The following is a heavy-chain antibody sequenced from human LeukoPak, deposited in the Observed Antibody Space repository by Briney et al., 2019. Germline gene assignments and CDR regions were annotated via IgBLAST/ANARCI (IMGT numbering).Heavy chain of an antibody. V-gene: IGHV1-69*13. CDR1: GGTFSSYA. CDR3: ARANYYSDTRGYYGAGFDD. Sequence: SVKVSCKASGGTFSSYAISWVRQAPGQGLEWMRGIIPIFGTANYAQKFQGRVTITADESTSTAYMELSSLRSEDTAVYYCARANYYSDTRGYYGAGFDDWGQGTLVTVSS. J-gene: IGHJ4*02. CDR2: IIPIFGTA. D-gene: IGHD3-22*01.